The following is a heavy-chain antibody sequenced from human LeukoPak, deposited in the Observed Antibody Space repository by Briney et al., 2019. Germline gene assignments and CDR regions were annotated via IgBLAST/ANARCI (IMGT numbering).Heavy chain of an antibody. D-gene: IGHD4-17*01. Sequence: GGPLRLSCAASGFTFSGSAMHWVRQASGNGLEWVGRIRSKANSYATAYAASVKGRFTISRDDSKNTAYLQMNSLKTEDTAVYYCTRSTVKAIDYFDYWGQGTLVTVSS. CDR3: TRSTVKAIDYFDY. V-gene: IGHV3-73*01. J-gene: IGHJ4*02. CDR1: GFTFSGSA. CDR2: IRSKANSYAT.